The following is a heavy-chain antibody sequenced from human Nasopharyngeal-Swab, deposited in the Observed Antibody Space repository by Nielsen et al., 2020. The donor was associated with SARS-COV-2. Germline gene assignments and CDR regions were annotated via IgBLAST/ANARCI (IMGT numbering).Heavy chain of an antibody. Sequence: GESLKISCAASGFTFSSYWMSWVRQAPGKGLEWVANIKQDGSEKYYVDSVKGRFTISRDNAKNSLYLQMNSLRAEDTVVYYCASQFPAYYDILTGYYYYYGMDVWGQGTTVTVSS. V-gene: IGHV3-7*01. CDR1: GFTFSSYW. D-gene: IGHD3-9*01. J-gene: IGHJ6*02. CDR2: IKQDGSEK. CDR3: ASQFPAYYDILTGYYYYYGMDV.